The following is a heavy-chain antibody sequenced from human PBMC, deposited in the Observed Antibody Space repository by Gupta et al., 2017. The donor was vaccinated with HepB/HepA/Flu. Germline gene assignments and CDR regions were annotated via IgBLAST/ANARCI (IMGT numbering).Heavy chain of an antibody. J-gene: IGHJ4*02. CDR2: ISGSGGST. Sequence: EVQLLESGGGLVQPGGSLRLSCAASGFTFSSYAMSWVRQAPGKGLEWVSAISGSGGSTYYADSVKGRFTISRDKSKKTLYLQMNSLRAEDTAVYYCAKDSMQWLQSLFDYWGQGTLVTVSS. D-gene: IGHD3-22*01. CDR1: GFTFSSYA. V-gene: IGHV3-23*01. CDR3: AKDSMQWLQSLFDY.